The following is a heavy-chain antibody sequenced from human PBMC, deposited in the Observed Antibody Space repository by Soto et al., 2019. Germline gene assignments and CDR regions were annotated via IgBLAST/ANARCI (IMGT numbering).Heavy chain of an antibody. CDR2: IYSAGST. CDR1: GFTVSSNY. CDR3: VRDYRYDIEAHSFXI. Sequence: GGPLRLSCAASGFTVSSNYMSWVRQAPGKGLECVSLIYSAGSTYYANSVKGRFTISRDTSKNTLYLQMNSLRAEDTAVYYCVRDYRYDIEAHSFXIWSQGTMVTVSS. D-gene: IGHD1-1*01. V-gene: IGHV3-66*01. J-gene: IGHJ3*02.